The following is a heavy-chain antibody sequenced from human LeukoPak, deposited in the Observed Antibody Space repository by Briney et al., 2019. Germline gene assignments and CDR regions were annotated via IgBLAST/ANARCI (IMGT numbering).Heavy chain of an antibody. D-gene: IGHD6-19*01. CDR1: GGSFSGYY. Sequence: SETLSLACAVYGGSFSGYYWSWIRQPPGKGLEWIGEINHSGSTNYNPSLKSRVTMSVDTSKNQFSLKLSSVTAADTAVYYCAREGIAVAAYYYYYYMDVWGKGTTVTISS. J-gene: IGHJ6*03. CDR2: INHSGST. V-gene: IGHV4-34*01. CDR3: AREGIAVAAYYYYYYMDV.